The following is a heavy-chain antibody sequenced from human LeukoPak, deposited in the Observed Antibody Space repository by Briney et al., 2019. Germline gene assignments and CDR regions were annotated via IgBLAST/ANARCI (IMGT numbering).Heavy chain of an antibody. CDR2: IYYSGST. CDR3: ARGRGGSGTYPGIDF. D-gene: IGHD2-15*01. V-gene: IGHV4-59*01. Sequence: SETLSLTCTVSGASFSRYYWSWIRQSPGKELEWIGYIYYSGSTRYNPSLKSRVSVSVDTAKDQISLKLSSVTAADTAVYYCARGRGGSGTYPGIDFWGQGTLVTVSS. J-gene: IGHJ4*02. CDR1: GASFSRYY.